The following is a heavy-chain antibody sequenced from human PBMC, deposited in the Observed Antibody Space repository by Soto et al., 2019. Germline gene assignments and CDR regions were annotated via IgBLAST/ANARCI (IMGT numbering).Heavy chain of an antibody. CDR2: IYDTWTT. D-gene: IGHD3-10*02. Sequence: QVQLQEAGPGLVRPSQTLSLTCTVAGGSMSENDYYWSWLRQPPGQGLQWIGYIYDTWTTSYSPSLTSRVTMSADTSRHQFSLKLTSVTAADTALYFCARGIVRGGFDIWGQGTLVTVSS. CDR3: ARGIVRGGFDI. CDR1: GGSMSENDYY. V-gene: IGHV4-30-4*01. J-gene: IGHJ3*02.